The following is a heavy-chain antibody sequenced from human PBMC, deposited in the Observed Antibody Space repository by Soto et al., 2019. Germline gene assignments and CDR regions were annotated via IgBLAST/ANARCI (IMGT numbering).Heavy chain of an antibody. D-gene: IGHD6-19*01. V-gene: IGHV1-18*04. CDR3: ARDLAVAGTGGNWFDP. CDR2: ISAYNGNT. J-gene: IGHJ5*02. Sequence: ASVKVSCKASGYTFTSYGISWVRQAPGQGLEWMGWISAYNGNTNYAQKLQGRVTMTTDTSTSTAYMELRSLRSDDTAVYYCARDLAVAGTGGNWFDPWGQGTLVTVSS. CDR1: GYTFTSYG.